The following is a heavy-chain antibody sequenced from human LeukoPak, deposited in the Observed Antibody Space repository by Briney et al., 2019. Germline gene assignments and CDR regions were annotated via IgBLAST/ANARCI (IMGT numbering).Heavy chain of an antibody. Sequence: SETLSLACTVSGGSLGSYYWSWIRQPPGKGLEWIGYIYYSGSAKYNPSLKSRVTISVDTSKNQFSLKLSSVTAGDTAVYYCARAPGIAAAGTHFDFWGQGTLVTVSS. CDR3: ARAPGIAAAGTHFDF. D-gene: IGHD6-13*01. J-gene: IGHJ4*02. CDR1: GGSLGSYY. V-gene: IGHV4-59*01. CDR2: IYYSGSA.